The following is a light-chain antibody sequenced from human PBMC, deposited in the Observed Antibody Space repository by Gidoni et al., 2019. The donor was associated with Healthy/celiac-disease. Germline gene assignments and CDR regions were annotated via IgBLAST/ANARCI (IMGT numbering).Light chain of an antibody. CDR3: QQYKSYSLT. CDR1: QSIRSW. V-gene: IGKV1-5*03. CDR2: KAS. Sequence: EIKVTQSPATLSASVGDRVTITVRASQSIRSWLAWYQQKPGKAPKLLISKASSLESGAPSRFSGSGSGTDFTLTISSLQPDDFATYYCQQYKSYSLTFGGGTKVEIK. J-gene: IGKJ4*01.